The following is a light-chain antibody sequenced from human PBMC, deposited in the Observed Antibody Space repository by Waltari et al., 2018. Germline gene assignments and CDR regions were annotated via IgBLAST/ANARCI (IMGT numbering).Light chain of an antibody. CDR2: GAS. Sequence: IVLTQSPAPLSLSPGARATLSCRASQSVSSSYLAWYQQKPGQAPRLLIYGASSRATGIPDRFSGSGSGTDFTLTISRLEPEDFAVYYCQQYGSSSLTFGPGTKVDIK. CDR3: QQYGSSSLT. CDR1: QSVSSSY. J-gene: IGKJ3*01. V-gene: IGKV3-20*01.